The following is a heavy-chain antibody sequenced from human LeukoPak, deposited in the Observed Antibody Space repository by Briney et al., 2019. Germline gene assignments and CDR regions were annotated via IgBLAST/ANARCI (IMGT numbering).Heavy chain of an antibody. V-gene: IGHV3-15*01. CDR3: TRELAAAATSWFDP. CDR2: IKSKTGGGTT. D-gene: IGHD6-13*01. J-gene: IGHJ5*02. Sequence: GGSLRLSCAASGFTFSNAWMSWVRQAPGKGLEWVGRIKSKTGGGTTDYAAPVKGRFTISSDDSKNTLYLQMNSLKTEDTAVYYCTRELAAAATSWFDPWGQGTLVTVSS. CDR1: GFTFSNAW.